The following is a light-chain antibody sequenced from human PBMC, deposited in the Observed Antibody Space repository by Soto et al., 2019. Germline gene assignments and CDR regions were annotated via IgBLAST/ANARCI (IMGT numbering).Light chain of an antibody. CDR1: SSDVGGYNY. V-gene: IGLV2-8*01. Sequence: QSALTQPPSASGSPGQSVTISCTGTSSDVGGYNYVSWYQQHPGKAPKLMIYEVSKRPSGVPDRFSRSKFGNTASLTVSGLQAEDEADYYCNSYAGSNNWVFGGGTKLTVL. CDR3: NSYAGSNNWV. CDR2: EVS. J-gene: IGLJ3*02.